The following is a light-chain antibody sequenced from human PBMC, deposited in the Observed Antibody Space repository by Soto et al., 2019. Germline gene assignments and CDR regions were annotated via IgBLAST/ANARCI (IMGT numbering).Light chain of an antibody. V-gene: IGKV3D-20*02. J-gene: IGKJ5*01. CDR3: QQRRNT. CDR1: QSISSSY. Sequence: EIALTQSPGTLSLSPGERATLSCGASQSISSSYLAWYQQKPGQAPRLLLYGASNRATGIPARFSGSGSGTDFTLTISSLEPEDFAVYYCQQRRNTFGQGTRLEI. CDR2: GAS.